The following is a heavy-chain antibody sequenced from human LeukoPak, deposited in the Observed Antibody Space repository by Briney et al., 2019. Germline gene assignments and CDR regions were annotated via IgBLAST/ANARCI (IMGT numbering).Heavy chain of an antibody. CDR1: GFTFSDYY. Sequence: LGGSLRLSCAASGFTFSDYYMSWIRQAPGKGLEWVSYISSSGSTIYYADSVKGRFTISRDNAKNSLYLQMNSLRAEDTAVYYCARYYSSGYYSNYWGQGTLVTVSS. CDR3: ARYYSSGYYSNY. V-gene: IGHV3-11*01. CDR2: ISSSGSTI. J-gene: IGHJ4*02. D-gene: IGHD3-22*01.